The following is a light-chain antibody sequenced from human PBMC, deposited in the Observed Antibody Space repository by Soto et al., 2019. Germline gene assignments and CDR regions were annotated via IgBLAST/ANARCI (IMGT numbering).Light chain of an antibody. CDR1: SSDVGGYNY. V-gene: IGLV2-14*01. CDR2: GVS. CDR3: SSYVSSSTLDV. Sequence: QSALTQPASVSGSPGQSITISCTGTSSDVGGYNYVSWYQQHPGKAPKLMIYGVSNRPSGVSNRFSGFKSDNTAYLTISGLQAEDEADYYCSSYVSSSTLDVFGTRTKLTVL. J-gene: IGLJ1*01.